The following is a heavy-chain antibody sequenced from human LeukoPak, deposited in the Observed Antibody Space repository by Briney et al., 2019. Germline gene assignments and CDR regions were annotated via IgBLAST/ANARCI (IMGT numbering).Heavy chain of an antibody. D-gene: IGHD6-19*01. J-gene: IGHJ4*02. Sequence: PSGTLSLTCAVSGGSISSSSYYWGWIRQPPGKGLEWIGSIYYSGSTYYNPSLKSRVTISVDTSKNQFSLKLSSVTAADTAVYYCARQAVAGIYYFDYWGQGTLVTVSS. CDR2: IYYSGST. CDR1: GGSISSSSYY. V-gene: IGHV4-39*01. CDR3: ARQAVAGIYYFDY.